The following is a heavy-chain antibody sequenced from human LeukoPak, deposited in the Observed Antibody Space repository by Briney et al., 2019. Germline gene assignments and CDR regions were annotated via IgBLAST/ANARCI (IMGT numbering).Heavy chain of an antibody. J-gene: IGHJ5*02. CDR1: GFTFSSYG. V-gene: IGHV3-30*18. D-gene: IGHD6-13*01. CDR2: ISYDGSNK. Sequence: GGSLRLSCAASGFTFSSYGMHWVRQAPGKGLEWVAVISYDGSNKYYADSVKGRFTISRDNSKNTLYLQMNSLRAEDTAVYYCAKKESIAAADFDWFDPWGQGTLVTVSS. CDR3: AKKESIAAADFDWFDP.